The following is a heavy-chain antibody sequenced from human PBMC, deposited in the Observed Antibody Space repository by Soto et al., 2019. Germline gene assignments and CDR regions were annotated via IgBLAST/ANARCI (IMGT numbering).Heavy chain of an antibody. V-gene: IGHV4-59*08. Sequence: QVQLQESGPGLVKPSETLSLTCTVSGDSITSYYWSWIRQPPGKGLEWIGYIYYSGSTNYNPSLKSRVTISVDTSKNQFSLKLSSVTAADTAIYYCARRPQGGYYGMDLWGQGTAVTVSS. D-gene: IGHD3-16*01. CDR3: ARRPQGGYYGMDL. CDR1: GDSITSYY. J-gene: IGHJ6*02. CDR2: IYYSGST.